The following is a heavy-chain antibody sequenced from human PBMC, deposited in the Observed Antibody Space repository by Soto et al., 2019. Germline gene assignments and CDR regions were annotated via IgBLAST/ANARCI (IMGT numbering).Heavy chain of an antibody. Sequence: QVQLQESGPGLVKPSQTLSLTCNVSGVSIGSGDYYWSWIRQPPGKGLEWIGYIYISGTTYYNPSLKSRLTISLETSRNVFSMKLRSVTAADTAVYYCARVPPPYSFSYDDWGQGTLVTVSS. CDR3: ARVPPPYSFSYDD. V-gene: IGHV4-30-4*01. CDR2: IYISGTT. J-gene: IGHJ4*02. CDR1: GVSIGSGDYY. D-gene: IGHD5-12*01.